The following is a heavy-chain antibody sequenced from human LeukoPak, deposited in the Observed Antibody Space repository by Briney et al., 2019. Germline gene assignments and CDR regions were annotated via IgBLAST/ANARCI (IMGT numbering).Heavy chain of an antibody. CDR1: GYTLTELS. CDR3: TTAAIGYCSGGSCYSPRNWFDP. D-gene: IGHD2-15*01. Sequence: ASVKVSCKVSGYTLTELSMHWVRQAPGKGLEWMGGFDPEDGGPIYAQKFQGRVTMTEDTSTDTAYMALSSLRSKDTAVYYCTTAAIGYCSGGSCYSPRNWFDPWGQGTLVTVSS. V-gene: IGHV1-24*01. CDR2: FDPEDGGP. J-gene: IGHJ5*02.